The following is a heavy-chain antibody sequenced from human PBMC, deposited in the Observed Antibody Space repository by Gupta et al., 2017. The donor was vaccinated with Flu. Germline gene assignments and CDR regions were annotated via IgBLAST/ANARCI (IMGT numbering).Heavy chain of an antibody. CDR1: GYSISSGYY. Sequence: QVQLQESGPGLVKPSETLSLTCAVSGYSISSGYYWGWTRQPPGKGLEWIGSIYHSGSTYYNPSLKSRVTISVDTSKNQFSLKLSSVTAADTAVYYCARDPTVYSSSWSTAFDYWGQGTLVTVSS. J-gene: IGHJ4*02. CDR2: IYHSGST. V-gene: IGHV4-38-2*02. D-gene: IGHD6-13*01. CDR3: ARDPTVYSSSWSTAFDY.